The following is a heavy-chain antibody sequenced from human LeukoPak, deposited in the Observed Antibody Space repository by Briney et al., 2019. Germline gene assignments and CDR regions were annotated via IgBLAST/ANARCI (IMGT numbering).Heavy chain of an antibody. V-gene: IGHV1-69*01. CDR2: IIPIFGTA. CDR3: ARDPGCSSTSCYGPEDY. J-gene: IGHJ4*02. D-gene: IGHD2-2*01. Sequence: SVKVSCKASGGTFSSYAISWVRQAPGQGLEWMGGIIPIFGTANYAQKFQGRVTITADESTSTAYMELSSLRSEDTAVYYCARDPGCSSTSCYGPEDYWGQGTLVTVSS. CDR1: GGTFSSYA.